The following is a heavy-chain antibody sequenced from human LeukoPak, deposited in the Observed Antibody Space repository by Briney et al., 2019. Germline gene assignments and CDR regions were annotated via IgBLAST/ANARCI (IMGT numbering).Heavy chain of an antibody. V-gene: IGHV4-4*07. J-gene: IGHJ6*02. CDR3: ARNLQPIVVVVAATLPYYYYGMDV. D-gene: IGHD2-15*01. CDR2: IYTSGST. CDR1: GGSISIHY. Sequence: PSETLSLTCTVSGGSISIHYWSWIRQPAGKGLEWIGRIYTSGSTNYNPSLKSRVTMSVDTSKNQFSLKLSSVTAADTAVYYCARNLQPIVVVVAATLPYYYYGMDVWGQGTTVTVSS.